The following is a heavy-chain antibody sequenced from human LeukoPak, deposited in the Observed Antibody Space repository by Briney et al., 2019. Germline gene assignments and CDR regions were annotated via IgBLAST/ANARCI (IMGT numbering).Heavy chain of an antibody. Sequence: SETLSLTCTVSGGSISSYYWSWIRQPAGKGLEWIGRIYTSGSTNYNPSLKSRVTMSVDTSKNQFSLKLSSVTAADTAVYYCARDIVVVVAATGYNWFDPWGQGTLVTVSS. CDR2: IYTSGST. V-gene: IGHV4-4*07. D-gene: IGHD2-15*01. CDR1: GGSISSYY. J-gene: IGHJ5*02. CDR3: ARDIVVVVAATGYNWFDP.